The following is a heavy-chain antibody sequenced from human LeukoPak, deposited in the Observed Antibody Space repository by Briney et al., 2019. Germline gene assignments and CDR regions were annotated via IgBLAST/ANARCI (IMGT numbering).Heavy chain of an antibody. CDR3: AKDLGGSSSWYFAFDI. J-gene: IGHJ3*02. D-gene: IGHD6-13*01. CDR2: ISGRGGST. V-gene: IGHV3-23*01. Sequence: GVSLRLSCTASGFTLNNYAMSWVRQAPGKGLEWVSTISGRGGSTYSADSVKGRFTISRDNSKNTLYLHMNSLRAEDTAVYYCAKDLGGSSSWYFAFDIWGQGTMVTVSS. CDR1: GFTLNNYA.